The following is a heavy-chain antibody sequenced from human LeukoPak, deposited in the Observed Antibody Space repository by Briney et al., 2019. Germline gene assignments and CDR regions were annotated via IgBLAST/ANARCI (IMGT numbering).Heavy chain of an antibody. CDR2: IRDEGSNK. Sequence: GGSPRLSCAPSGFPFCSFGMHWVPQAPGKGGEGVEFIRDEGSNKYYADSVKGRFTISRDNSKNTLYLQMNSLRAEDTAVYYCAKARLWYQLLLDYWGQGTLVTVSS. V-gene: IGHV3-30*02. J-gene: IGHJ4*02. D-gene: IGHD2-2*01. CDR1: GFPFCSFG. CDR3: AKARLWYQLLLDY.